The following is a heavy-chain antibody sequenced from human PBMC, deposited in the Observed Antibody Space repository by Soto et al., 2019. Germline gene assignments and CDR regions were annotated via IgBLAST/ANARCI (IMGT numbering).Heavy chain of an antibody. J-gene: IGHJ4*02. CDR3: AGDPFGYFDY. CDR2: INPNSGGT. Sequence: KVSCKESGYTFTGYYMHWVRQAPGQGLEWMGWINPNSGGTNYAQKFQGWVTMTRDTSISTAYMELSRLRSDDTAVYYCAGDPFGYFDYWGQGTLVTVSS. D-gene: IGHD3-10*01. V-gene: IGHV1-2*04. CDR1: GYTFTGYY.